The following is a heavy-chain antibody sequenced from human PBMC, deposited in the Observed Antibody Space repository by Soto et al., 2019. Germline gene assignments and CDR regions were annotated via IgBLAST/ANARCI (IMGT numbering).Heavy chain of an antibody. CDR3: AHSITISGVGSYYKWFDP. Sequence: SGPTLVNPTQTLTLTCTFSGFSLSTSGVGVGWIRQPPGKALEWLALIYWNDDKRYSPSLKSRLTITKDTSKNQVVLTMTNMDPVDTATYYCAHSITISGVGSYYKWFDPWGQGALVPVSS. J-gene: IGHJ5*02. CDR1: GFSLSTSGVG. V-gene: IGHV2-5*01. D-gene: IGHD3-3*01. CDR2: IYWNDDK.